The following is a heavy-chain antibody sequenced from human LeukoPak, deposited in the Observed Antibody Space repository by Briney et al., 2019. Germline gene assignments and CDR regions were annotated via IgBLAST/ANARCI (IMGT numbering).Heavy chain of an antibody. Sequence: PGGSLRLSCAASGFMFATYVMHWVGQAPGKGLEWVAVIWYNEGDNQYYGDSVKGRFTISRDNSKNTLYLQMNSLRAGDTAVYYCVKGGRGGADWENDYYYYMDVWGRGTTVTVSS. CDR1: GFMFATYV. J-gene: IGHJ6*03. CDR2: IWYNEGDNQ. D-gene: IGHD1-26*01. CDR3: VKGGRGGADWENDYYYYMDV. V-gene: IGHV3-33*06.